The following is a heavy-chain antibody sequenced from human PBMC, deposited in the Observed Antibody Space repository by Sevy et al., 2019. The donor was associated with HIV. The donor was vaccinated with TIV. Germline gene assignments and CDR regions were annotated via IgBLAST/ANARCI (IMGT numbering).Heavy chain of an antibody. CDR3: VRGGGGGYSYSLDC. Sequence: GESLKISCAASGFTFSVYWMSWVRQAPGKGLEWVATMKEDGSDKDYVDSVKGRFTISRDNAKNSLYLQMNSLRAEDTAVYYCVRGGGGGYSYSLDCWGQGTLVTVSS. J-gene: IGHJ4*02. CDR2: MKEDGSDK. CDR1: GFTFSVYW. D-gene: IGHD5-18*01. V-gene: IGHV3-7*01.